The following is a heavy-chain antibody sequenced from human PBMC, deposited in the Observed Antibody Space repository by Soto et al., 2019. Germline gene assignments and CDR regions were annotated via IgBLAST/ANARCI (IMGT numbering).Heavy chain of an antibody. Sequence: EVQLVESGGGLVQPGRSLRLSCAASGFTFDDYAMHWVRQAPGKGLEWVSGISWNSGSIGYADSVKGRFTISRDNAQNSLYQQMTSLRADDTALYYCSKVIDYDTSTYGMAFWGQGTTVTVCS. CDR3: SKVIDYDTSTYGMAF. CDR1: GFTFDDYA. V-gene: IGHV3-9*01. CDR2: ISWNSGSI. J-gene: IGHJ6*02. D-gene: IGHD4-17*01.